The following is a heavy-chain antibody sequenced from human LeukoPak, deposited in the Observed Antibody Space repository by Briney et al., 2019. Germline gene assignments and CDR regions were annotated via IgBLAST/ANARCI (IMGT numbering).Heavy chain of an antibody. CDR3: AKDICSGGSCYLDY. Sequence: GMSLRLPCAVSGFTFSSCGKLWVRNAPPTGLEGVGVVSYDGSNKYYADCVKGRFTISRDNSKNTLYLQMNSLRAEDTAEYYCAKDICSGGSCYLDYWGQGTMVTVSS. D-gene: IGHD2-15*01. J-gene: IGHJ4*02. V-gene: IGHV3-30*04. CDR2: VSYDGSNK. CDR1: GFTFSSCG.